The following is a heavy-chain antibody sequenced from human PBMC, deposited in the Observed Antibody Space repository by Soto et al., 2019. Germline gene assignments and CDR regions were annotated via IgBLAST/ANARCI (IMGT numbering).Heavy chain of an antibody. V-gene: IGHV4-38-2*02. CDR3: XRVTMVIRDSDHFGVDV. Sequence: SATLSLTCLVSGFPISSPYSWGWIRQPPGKGLEWIGSISHTGTTSYSPSLTSRVSISVDTSKNQVSLKLTSVTAADTAVYFCXRVTMVIRDSDHFGVDVWGHGTTVTVSS. CDR1: GFPISSPYS. CDR2: ISHTGTT. D-gene: IGHD4-17*01. J-gene: IGHJ6*01.